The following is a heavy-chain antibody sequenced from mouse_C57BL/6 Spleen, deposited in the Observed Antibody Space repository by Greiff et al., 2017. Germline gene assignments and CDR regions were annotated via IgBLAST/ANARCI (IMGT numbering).Heavy chain of an antibody. CDR1: GYSITSGYY. Sequence: VQLQQSGPGLVKPSQSLSLTCSVTGYSITSGYYWNWIRQFPGNKLEWRGYIRYDGSNNYNPSLKNRNSITRDTSKNQFFLKLNSVTTEDTATYCCARGGVTTGFAYWGQGTLVTVSA. CDR3: ARGGVTTGFAY. V-gene: IGHV3-6*01. CDR2: IRYDGSN. J-gene: IGHJ3*01. D-gene: IGHD2-2*01.